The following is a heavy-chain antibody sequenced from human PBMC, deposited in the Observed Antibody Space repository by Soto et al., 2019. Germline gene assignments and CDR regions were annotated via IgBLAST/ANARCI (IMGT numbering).Heavy chain of an antibody. D-gene: IGHD2-2*01. CDR1: GGSFSGYY. J-gene: IGHJ5*02. Sequence: QVQLQQWGAGLLTPSETLSLTCAVYGGSFSGYYWSWIRQPPGKGLEWIGEINHSGSTNYNPSLKSRGTISVDTSKNQFSLKLSSVTAADTAVYYCASITAAIKWFDPWGQGTLVTVSS. V-gene: IGHV4-34*01. CDR2: INHSGST. CDR3: ASITAAIKWFDP.